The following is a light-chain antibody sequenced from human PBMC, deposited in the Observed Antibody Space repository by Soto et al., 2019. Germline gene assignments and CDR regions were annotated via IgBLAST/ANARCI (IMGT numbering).Light chain of an antibody. V-gene: IGLV2-14*01. CDR2: DVS. Sequence: QSVLTQPASVSGSPGQSITISCTGTSNDVGGYNYVSWYQQHPGKVPKLIIYDVSNRPSGVSNRFSGSKSDITASLTISGLQAEDEADYYCTSYTSSSTLFNVFGTGTKVTVL. J-gene: IGLJ1*01. CDR1: SNDVGGYNY. CDR3: TSYTSSSTLFNV.